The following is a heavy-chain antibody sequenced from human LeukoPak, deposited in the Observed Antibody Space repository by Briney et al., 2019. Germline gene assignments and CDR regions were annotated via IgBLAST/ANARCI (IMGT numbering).Heavy chain of an antibody. CDR3: ARGYCRDEICQVFPY. CDR1: GYTFTSYG. V-gene: IGHV1-18*01. D-gene: IGHD2-21*01. CDR2: ISAYNGNT. J-gene: IGHJ4*02. Sequence: ASAKVSCKASGYTFTSYGISWVRQAPGQGLEWMGWISAYNGNTNYAQKLQGRVTMTTDTSTSTAYMELRSLRSDDTAVYYCARGYCRDEICQVFPYWGQGTLVTVSS.